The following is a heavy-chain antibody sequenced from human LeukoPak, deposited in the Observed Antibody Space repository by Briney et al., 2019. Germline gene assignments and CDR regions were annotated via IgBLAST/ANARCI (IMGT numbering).Heavy chain of an antibody. D-gene: IGHD2-2*01. CDR1: GFTFSSYA. CDR3: ARERDEDIVVVPAAPFFDY. V-gene: IGHV3-64*01. Sequence: GGSLRLSCAASGFTFSSYAMHWVRQAPGKGLEYVSAISSNGGSTYYANSVKGRFTISRDNSKNTLYLQMGSLRAEDTAVYYCARERDEDIVVVPAAPFFDYWGQGTLVTVSS. CDR2: ISSNGGST. J-gene: IGHJ4*02.